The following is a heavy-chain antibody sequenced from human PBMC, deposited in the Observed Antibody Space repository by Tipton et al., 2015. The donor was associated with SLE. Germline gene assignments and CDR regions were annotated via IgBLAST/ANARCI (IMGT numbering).Heavy chain of an antibody. D-gene: IGHD5-18*01. J-gene: IGHJ4*02. CDR3: ATKGEIQLWHFDY. Sequence: QLVQSGAEVKKPGSSVKVSCKASGYTFTGYYMHWVRQAPGQGLEWMGRINPNSGGTNYAQKFQGRVTMTRDTSISTAYMELSRLRSHDTAVYYCATKGEIQLWHFDYWGQGTLVTVSS. CDR1: GYTFTGYY. V-gene: IGHV1-2*06. CDR2: INPNSGGT.